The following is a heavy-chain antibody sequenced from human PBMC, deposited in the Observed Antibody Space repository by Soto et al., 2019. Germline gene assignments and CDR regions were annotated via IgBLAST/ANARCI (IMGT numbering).Heavy chain of an antibody. D-gene: IGHD3-10*01. CDR3: VRDFFPSGSSYIDTFDI. Sequence: ASVKVSCKASVDTFTDYYTHWVRQAPGQGLEWMGTVNPSGGHTTYAQKFRGRVTMTTDTSTNTAYMELRSLRADDTAVYYCVRDFFPSGSSYIDTFDIWGQGTTVTVSS. CDR2: VNPSGGHT. V-gene: IGHV1-46*01. CDR1: VDTFTDYY. J-gene: IGHJ3*02.